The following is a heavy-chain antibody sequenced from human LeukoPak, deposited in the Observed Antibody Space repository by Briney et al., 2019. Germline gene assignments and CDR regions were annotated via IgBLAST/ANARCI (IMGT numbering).Heavy chain of an antibody. CDR2: ISSSGSTI. CDR3: ARDRSYGSFNY. CDR1: GFTFSSFE. V-gene: IGHV3-48*03. D-gene: IGHD5-18*01. Sequence: GGSLRLSCAASGFTFSSFEMNWVRQAPGKGLEWVSYISSSGSTIYYADSVKGRFTISRDNAKNSLYLQMSSLRAEDTAVYYCARDRSYGSFNYWGQGTLVTVSS. J-gene: IGHJ4*02.